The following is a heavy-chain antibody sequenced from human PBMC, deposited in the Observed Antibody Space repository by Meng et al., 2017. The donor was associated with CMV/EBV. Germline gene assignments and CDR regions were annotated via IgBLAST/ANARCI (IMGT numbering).Heavy chain of an antibody. J-gene: IGHJ5*02. V-gene: IGHV4-61*02. CDR3: ARGGTLGYDFWSGYYKDGENWFDP. D-gene: IGHD3-3*01. CDR1: Y. CDR2: IYTSGST. Sequence: YGGWIRKPAGKGLEWIGRIYTSGSTNYNPSLKSRVTISVDTSKNQFSLKLSSVTAADTAVYYCARGGTLGYDFWSGYYKDGENWFDPWGQGTLVTVSS.